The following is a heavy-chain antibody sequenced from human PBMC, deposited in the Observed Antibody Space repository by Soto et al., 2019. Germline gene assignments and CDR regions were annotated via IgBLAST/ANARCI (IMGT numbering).Heavy chain of an antibody. CDR2: INQDGSET. Sequence: EVHLVESGGGLVRPGGSLKLSCAASGFTFSGYCMTWVRQAPGKGLEWVATINQDGSETYYVDSLKGRFTISRDNAENSVFLQMNSLRAEDTAVYYCTRGGCRSESYCCFDYWGQGSLVTVSS. J-gene: IGHJ4*02. CDR3: TRGGCRSESYCCFDY. D-gene: IGHD1-26*01. V-gene: IGHV3-7*01. CDR1: GFTFSGYC.